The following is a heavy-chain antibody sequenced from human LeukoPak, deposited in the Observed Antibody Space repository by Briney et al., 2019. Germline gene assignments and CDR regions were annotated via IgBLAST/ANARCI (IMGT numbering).Heavy chain of an antibody. V-gene: IGHV3-23*01. Sequence: GGSLRLSCAASGFTFSSYAMSWVRQAPGKGLEWVSALSDSGGSTYYADSVKGRFTISRDNSKNTLYLQMNSLRAEGTAVYYCAASLPNIVVVPAAKGPFGSWGQGTLVTVSS. J-gene: IGHJ5*02. CDR1: GFTFSSYA. CDR3: AASLPNIVVVPAAKGPFGS. D-gene: IGHD2-2*01. CDR2: LSDSGGST.